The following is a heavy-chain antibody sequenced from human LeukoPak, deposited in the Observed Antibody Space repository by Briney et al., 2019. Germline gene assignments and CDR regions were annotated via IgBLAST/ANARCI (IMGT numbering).Heavy chain of an antibody. CDR3: ARDRGTVVNQGLFDY. D-gene: IGHD4-23*01. V-gene: IGHV3-30-3*01. CDR1: GFTFSSYA. J-gene: IGHJ4*02. Sequence: GGSPRLSCAASGFTFSSYAMHWVRQAPGKGLEWVAVISYDGSNKYYADSVKGRFTISRDNSKNTLYAQMNSLRAEDTAVYYCARDRGTVVNQGLFDYWGQGTLVTVSS. CDR2: ISYDGSNK.